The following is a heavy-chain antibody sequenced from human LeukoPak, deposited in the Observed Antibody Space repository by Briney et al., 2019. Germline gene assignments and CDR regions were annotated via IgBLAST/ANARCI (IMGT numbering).Heavy chain of an antibody. CDR2: IYPGDSDA. D-gene: IGHD3-10*01. CDR1: GYSFSSHW. J-gene: IGHJ3*02. V-gene: IGHV5-51*01. Sequence: RGESLKISCKGSGYSFSSHWIGWVRQVPGQGLELLGIIYPGDSDARYSPSFQGQVSISADKSISTVYLQWSSLKASDTAMYYCARQIWFGEVDAFDIWGQGTMVTVSS. CDR3: ARQIWFGEVDAFDI.